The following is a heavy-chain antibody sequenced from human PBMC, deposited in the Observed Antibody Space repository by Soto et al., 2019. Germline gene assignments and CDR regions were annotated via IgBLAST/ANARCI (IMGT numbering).Heavy chain of an antibody. CDR2: ISNDGSKK. CDR3: ARDDGSYYGPCDY. D-gene: IGHD1-26*01. CDR1: GFTFSFYD. Sequence: QVQLVESGGGVVQPGRSLRLSCAASGFTFSFYDMHWVRQAPGKGLEWVAVISNDGSKKYYADSVKGRFTSSRDNSKNTRYLQRNSLTPEDKAVYYCARDDGSYYGPCDYWGQGNLVTVSS. J-gene: IGHJ4*02. V-gene: IGHV3-30-3*01.